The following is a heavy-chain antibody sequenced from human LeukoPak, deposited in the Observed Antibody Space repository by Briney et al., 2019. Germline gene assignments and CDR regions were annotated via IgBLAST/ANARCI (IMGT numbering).Heavy chain of an antibody. CDR3: ARGEWLAFSDAFDI. V-gene: IGHV4-39*07. CDR1: GGSISSSSYY. J-gene: IGHJ3*02. Sequence: SETLSLTCTVSGGSISSSSYYWGWIRQPPGKGLEWIGSIYYSGSTYYNPSLKSRVTISVDTSKNQFSLKLSSVTAADTAVYYCARGEWLAFSDAFDIWGQGTMVTVSS. CDR2: IYYSGST. D-gene: IGHD6-19*01.